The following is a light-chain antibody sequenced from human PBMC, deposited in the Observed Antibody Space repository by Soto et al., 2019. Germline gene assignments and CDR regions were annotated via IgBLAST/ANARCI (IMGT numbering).Light chain of an antibody. CDR3: QQYNNWPPEGT. CDR2: GVS. V-gene: IGKV3-15*01. Sequence: EIVMTQSPATLSVSPGERATLSCRASQSVSSNLAWYQQKPGQAPRLLLYGVSTRAAGVPARFSGSGSGTEFILTFISLQSEDFAVYYCQQYNNWPPEGTFGQGTKVDIK. CDR1: QSVSSN. J-gene: IGKJ1*01.